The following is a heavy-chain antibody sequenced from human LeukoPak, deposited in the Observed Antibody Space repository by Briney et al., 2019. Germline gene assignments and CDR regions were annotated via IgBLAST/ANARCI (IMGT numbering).Heavy chain of an antibody. D-gene: IGHD2-15*01. CDR1: GFTVSSSY. Sequence: GGSLRLSCAASGFTVSSSYMTWVRQAPGKGLEWVSIIYSGGSTFYADSVKGRFTISGDNSKNTLYLQMNSLRAEDTAVYYCARGYCSGHSCYEFDYWGQGTLVTVSS. CDR3: ARGYCSGHSCYEFDY. J-gene: IGHJ4*02. CDR2: IYSGGST. V-gene: IGHV3-66*02.